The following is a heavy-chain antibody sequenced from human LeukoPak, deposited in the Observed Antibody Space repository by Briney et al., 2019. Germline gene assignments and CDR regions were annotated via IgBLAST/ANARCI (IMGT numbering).Heavy chain of an antibody. CDR2: INHSEST. CDR3: ARVRTTGTVYDAFDI. CDR1: GGSISSSSYY. V-gene: IGHV4-39*07. D-gene: IGHD1-1*01. J-gene: IGHJ3*02. Sequence: NTSETLSLTCTVSGGSISSSSYYWGWLRQPPGKGLEWIGEINHSESTNYNPSLKSRVTISVDTSKNQFSLKLSSVTAADRAVYYCARVRTTGTVYDAFDIWGQGTMVTVSS.